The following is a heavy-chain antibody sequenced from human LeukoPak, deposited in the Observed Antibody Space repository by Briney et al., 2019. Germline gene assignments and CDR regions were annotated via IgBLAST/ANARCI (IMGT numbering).Heavy chain of an antibody. CDR1: GYSFTSYW. D-gene: IGHD3-10*01. Sequence: GESLKISCKGSGYSFTSYWIGWVRQMPGKGLEWMGIIYPGDSDTKYSPSFQGQVTISADKSISTAYLQWSSLKASDTAMYYCARHRGGSGSYYNPPDYWGQGTLVTVSS. J-gene: IGHJ4*02. V-gene: IGHV5-51*01. CDR2: IYPGDSDT. CDR3: ARHRGGSGSYYNPPDY.